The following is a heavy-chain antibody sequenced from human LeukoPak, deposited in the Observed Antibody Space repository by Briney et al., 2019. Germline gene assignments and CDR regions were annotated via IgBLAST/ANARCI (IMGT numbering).Heavy chain of an antibody. Sequence: PGGSLRLSCAASGFPFAPFWMTWVRQAPGKGPEFVATMNRDGSEVAYGNSVRGRFTISRDNAKNTLYLQMRSLRADDTAMYFCARVGGRGSIGGDCWGQGTLVTVSS. CDR2: MNRDGSEV. CDR3: ARVGGRGSIGGDC. D-gene: IGHD3-10*01. V-gene: IGHV3-7*02. CDR1: GFPFAPFW. J-gene: IGHJ4*02.